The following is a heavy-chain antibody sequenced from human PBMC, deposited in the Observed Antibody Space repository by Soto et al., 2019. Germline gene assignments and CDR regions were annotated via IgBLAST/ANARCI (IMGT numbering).Heavy chain of an antibody. Sequence: PGGSLRLSCAASGFIFENFGMSWVRQAPGKGLEWISSISGSGFKKYYADSVKGRFTISRDNSKSTVYLELNNLSAEDTAVYHCAQNQPVEFVTLPTVYWFDHWGQGTVVTVSS. CDR3: AQNQPVEFVTLPTVYWFDH. CDR2: ISGSGFKK. J-gene: IGHJ5*02. D-gene: IGHD2-21*02. V-gene: IGHV3-23*01. CDR1: GFIFENFG.